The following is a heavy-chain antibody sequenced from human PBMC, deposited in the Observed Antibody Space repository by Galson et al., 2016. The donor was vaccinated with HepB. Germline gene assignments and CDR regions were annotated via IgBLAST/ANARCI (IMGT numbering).Heavy chain of an antibody. D-gene: IGHD6-19*01. CDR3: AKAPSGWSYYFDH. CDR1: GLTFSSYC. V-gene: IGHV3-23*01. CDR2: MSGSGGTT. Sequence: SLRLSCAASGLTFSSYCMSWVRQAPGKGLEWVSTMSGSGGTTDYADSVKGRFTLSRDNSRNTVFLQMNSLTAEDTAVYYRAKAPSGWSYYFDHWGQGILVTVSS. J-gene: IGHJ4*02.